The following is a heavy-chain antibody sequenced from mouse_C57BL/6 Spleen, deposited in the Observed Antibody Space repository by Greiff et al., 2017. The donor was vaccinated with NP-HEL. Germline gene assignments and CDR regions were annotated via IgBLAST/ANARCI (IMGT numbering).Heavy chain of an antibody. CDR2: ISSGGSYT. V-gene: IGHV5-6*01. D-gene: IGHD3-1*01. CDR1: GFTFSSYG. Sequence: EVKLQESGGDLVKPGGSLKLSCAASGFTFSSYGMSWVRQTPDKRLEWVATISSGGSYTYYPDSVKGRFTISRDNAKNTLYLQMSSLKSEDTAMYYCARARKMMDYWGQGTSVTVSS. CDR3: ARARKMMDY. J-gene: IGHJ4*01.